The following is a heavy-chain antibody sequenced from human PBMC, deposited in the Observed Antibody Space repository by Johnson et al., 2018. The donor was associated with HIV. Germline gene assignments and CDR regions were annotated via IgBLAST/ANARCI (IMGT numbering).Heavy chain of an antibody. D-gene: IGHD6-19*01. V-gene: IGHV3-11*04. CDR1: GFTFRDYY. Sequence: QVQLVESGGGLVKPGGSLRLSCAASGFTFRDYYMIWIRQAPGRGLEWVSYISSSGTAKYYADSVKGRFTISRDNAKNSLYLQMNSLRAEDTAGYYCARVLWLVLGAFDIWGHGTMVTVSP. CDR2: ISSSGTAK. CDR3: ARVLWLVLGAFDI. J-gene: IGHJ3*02.